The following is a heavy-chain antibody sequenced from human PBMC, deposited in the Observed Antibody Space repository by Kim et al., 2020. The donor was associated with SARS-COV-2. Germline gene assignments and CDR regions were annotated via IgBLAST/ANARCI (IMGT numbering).Heavy chain of an antibody. Sequence: SETLSLTCAVYGGSFSGYYWSWIRQPPGKGLEWIGEINHSGSTNYNPSLKSRVTISVDTSKNQFSLKLSSVTAADTAVYYCARSSPFAAFDIWGQGTMV. J-gene: IGHJ3*02. CDR2: INHSGST. D-gene: IGHD3-16*01. V-gene: IGHV4-34*01. CDR3: ARSSPFAAFDI. CDR1: GGSFSGYY.